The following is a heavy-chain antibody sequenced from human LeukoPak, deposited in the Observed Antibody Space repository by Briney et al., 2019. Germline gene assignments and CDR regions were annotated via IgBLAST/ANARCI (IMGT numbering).Heavy chain of an antibody. CDR3: ASSIAVTGTVY. D-gene: IGHD6-19*01. J-gene: IGHJ4*02. CDR2: INWNGGNT. V-gene: IGHV3-20*04. Sequence: PGGSLRLSCAASGFTVSSNYMSWVRQAPGKGLEWVSGINWNGGNTVYADSVKGRFTISRDNAKKSLYLQMNSLRAEDTALYYCASSIAVTGTVYWGQGTLVAVSS. CDR1: GFTVSSNY.